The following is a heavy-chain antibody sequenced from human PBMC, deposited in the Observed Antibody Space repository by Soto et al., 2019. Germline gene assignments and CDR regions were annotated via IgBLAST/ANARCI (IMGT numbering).Heavy chain of an antibody. CDR2: IWYDGSNK. J-gene: IGHJ5*02. CDR1: GFTFSSYG. Sequence: GGSLRLSCAASGFTFSSYGMHWVRQAPGKGLEWVAVIWYDGSNKYYADSVKGRFTISRDNSKNTLYLQMNSLRAEDTAVYYCARDPLGYSSSWYSFNWLDPWGPGTLVTVYS. D-gene: IGHD6-13*01. CDR3: ARDPLGYSSSWYSFNWLDP. V-gene: IGHV3-33*01.